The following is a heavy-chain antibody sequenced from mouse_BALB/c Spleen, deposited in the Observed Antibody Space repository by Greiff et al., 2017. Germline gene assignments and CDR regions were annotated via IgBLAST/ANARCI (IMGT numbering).Heavy chain of an antibody. J-gene: IGHJ4*01. CDR2: ILPGSGST. D-gene: IGHD4-1*01. Sequence: VKLMESGAELMKPGASVKISCKATGYTFSSYWIEWVKQRPGHGLEWIGEILPGSGSTNYNEKFKGKATFTADTSSNTAYMQLSSLTSEDSAVYYCANWDYAMDYWGQGTSVTVSS. CDR3: ANWDYAMDY. V-gene: IGHV1-9*01. CDR1: GYTFSSYW.